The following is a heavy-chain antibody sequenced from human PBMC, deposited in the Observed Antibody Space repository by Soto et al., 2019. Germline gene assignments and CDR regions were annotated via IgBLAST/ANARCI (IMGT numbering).Heavy chain of an antibody. D-gene: IGHD3-10*01. Sequence: PGESLKISCKGSGYNFATYWIGWVRQMPGKGLEWMGIIYPGDSDASYGPSFQGQVTFSVDRSISTAYLQWSSLKASDTAMYYCARFQYGSGSHFDYWGQGTLVTVS. J-gene: IGHJ4*02. CDR1: GYNFATYW. V-gene: IGHV5-51*01. CDR3: ARFQYGSGSHFDY. CDR2: IYPGDSDA.